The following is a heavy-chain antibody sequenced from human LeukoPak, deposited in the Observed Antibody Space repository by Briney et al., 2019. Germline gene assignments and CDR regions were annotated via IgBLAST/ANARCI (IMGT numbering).Heavy chain of an antibody. J-gene: IGHJ6*03. CDR2: IIPILGIA. CDR3: ARDGIVVVPAAATPQDYYYYYMDV. Sequence: SVKVSCKASGGTFSSYTISWVRQAPGQGLEWMGRIIPILGIANYAQKFQGRVTITADKSTSTAYMEPSSLRSEDTAVYYCARDGIVVVPAAATPQDYYYYYMDVWGKGTTVTVPS. CDR1: GGTFSSYT. D-gene: IGHD2-2*01. V-gene: IGHV1-69*04.